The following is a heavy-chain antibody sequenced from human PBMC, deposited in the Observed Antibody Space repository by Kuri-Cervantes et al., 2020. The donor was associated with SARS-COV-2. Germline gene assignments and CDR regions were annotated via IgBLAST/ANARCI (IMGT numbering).Heavy chain of an antibody. CDR3: TRDDFWSGYFNY. Sequence: GGSLRLSCTASGFTFGDYAMSWVRQAPGKGLEWVGFIRSKAYGGTTEYAASVKGRFTISRDDSKSIAYLQMNSLKTEDTAVYYCTRDDFWSGYFNYWGQGTLVTVSS. J-gene: IGHJ4*02. CDR1: GFTFGDYA. CDR2: IRSKAYGGTT. D-gene: IGHD3-3*01. V-gene: IGHV3-49*04.